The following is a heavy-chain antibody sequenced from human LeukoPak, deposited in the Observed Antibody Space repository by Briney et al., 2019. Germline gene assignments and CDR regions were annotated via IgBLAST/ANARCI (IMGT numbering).Heavy chain of an antibody. Sequence: GASVKVSCKASGYTFTSHYIHWVRQAPGQGLEWMGIINPSGGSTSYAQKFQGRVTMTRDMSTSTVYMELSSLRSEDRAVYYCARGSRVYGGFDYWGQGTLVSVSS. D-gene: IGHD4-23*01. V-gene: IGHV1-46*01. CDR3: ARGSRVYGGFDY. CDR2: INPSGGST. CDR1: GYTFTSHY. J-gene: IGHJ4*02.